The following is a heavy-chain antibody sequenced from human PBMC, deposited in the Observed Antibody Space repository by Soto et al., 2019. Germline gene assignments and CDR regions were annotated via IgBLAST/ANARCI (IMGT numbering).Heavy chain of an antibody. CDR3: ARDGVSLPIMTYYYYYYMDV. Sequence: GGSLRLSCAASGFTFSSYWMSWVRQAPGKGLEWVANIKQDGSEKYYVDSVKGRFTTSRDNAKNSLYLQMNSLRAEDTAVYYCARDGVSLPIMTYYYYYYMDVWGKGTTVTVSS. D-gene: IGHD6-13*01. CDR1: GFTFSSYW. V-gene: IGHV3-7*01. J-gene: IGHJ6*03. CDR2: IKQDGSEK.